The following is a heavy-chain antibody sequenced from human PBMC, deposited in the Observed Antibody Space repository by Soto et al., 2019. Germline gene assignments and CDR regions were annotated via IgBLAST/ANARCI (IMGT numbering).Heavy chain of an antibody. CDR2: IYYSGST. J-gene: IGHJ4*02. CDR1: GGSVSSGSYY. CDR3: ARSGAYCSGGSCYSVDDY. V-gene: IGHV4-61*01. D-gene: IGHD2-15*01. Sequence: QVQLQESGPGLVKPSETLSLTCTVSGGSVSSGSYYWSWIRQPPGKGLEWIGYIYYSGSTNYNPSLKSRVTISVDTYKNQFSLKLSSVTAADTAVYYCARSGAYCSGGSCYSVDDYWGQGTLVTVSS.